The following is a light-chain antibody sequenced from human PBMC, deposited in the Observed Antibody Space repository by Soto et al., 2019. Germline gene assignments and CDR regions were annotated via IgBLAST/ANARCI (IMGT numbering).Light chain of an antibody. CDR1: SGHSSNV. J-gene: IGLJ1*01. V-gene: IGLV4-69*02. CDR2: VNSDGSH. Sequence: QPVLTQSPSASASLGASVKLTCTLSSGHSSNVIAWHQQQPEKGPRYLMKVNSDGSHSKGDGIPDRFSGSSSGAEGHLTISSVQSEDEADYYCQTWVTGVHVFGTGTKLTVL. CDR3: QTWVTGVHV.